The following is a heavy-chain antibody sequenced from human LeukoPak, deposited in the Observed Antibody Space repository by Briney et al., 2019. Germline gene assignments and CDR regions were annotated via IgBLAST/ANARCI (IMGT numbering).Heavy chain of an antibody. J-gene: IGHJ4*02. D-gene: IGHD2-21*01. CDR3: ATESPYCGGDCFGY. CDR1: GFTVSSNY. Sequence: PGGSLRLSCAASGFTVSSNYMSWVRQAPGKGLEWVSVIYSGGTTYANSGKGRFTISRDNSKNTLYLQMNSLRAEDTAVYYCATESPYCGGDCFGYWGQGTLVTVSS. CDR2: IYSGGTT. V-gene: IGHV3-53*01.